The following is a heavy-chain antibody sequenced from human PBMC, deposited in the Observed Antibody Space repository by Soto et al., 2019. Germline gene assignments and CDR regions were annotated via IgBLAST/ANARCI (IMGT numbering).Heavy chain of an antibody. Sequence: GASVKVSCKASGGTFSSYAISWVRQAPGQGLEWMGGFIPIFGTANYAQKFQGRVTITADESTSTAYMELSSLRSEDTAVYYCASCSSTSCYSPLGGMDVWGQGTTVTVSS. D-gene: IGHD2-2*01. J-gene: IGHJ6*02. CDR3: ASCSSTSCYSPLGGMDV. CDR1: GGTFSSYA. V-gene: IGHV1-69*13. CDR2: FIPIFGTA.